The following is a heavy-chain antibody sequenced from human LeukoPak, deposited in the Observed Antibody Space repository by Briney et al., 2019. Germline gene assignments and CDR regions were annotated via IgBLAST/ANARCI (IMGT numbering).Heavy chain of an antibody. CDR2: IYTSGST. V-gene: IGHV4-61*02. Sequence: SETLSLTCTVSGGSISSGSYYWSWIRQPAGKGLEWIGRIYTSGSTNYNPSLKSRVSISVDTSKNQFSLKLTSVTAADTAVYYCARESRLMATIATWDVFDYWGQGTLVTVSS. CDR3: ARESRLMATIATWDVFDY. CDR1: GGSISSGSYY. D-gene: IGHD5-24*01. J-gene: IGHJ4*02.